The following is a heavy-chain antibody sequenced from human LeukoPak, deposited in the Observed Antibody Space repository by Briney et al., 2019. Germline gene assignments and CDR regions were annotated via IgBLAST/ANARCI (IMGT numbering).Heavy chain of an antibody. Sequence: GESLKISCKGSGYSFTNYWIGWVRQMPGKGLEWMGTISPGDSDTRYSPSFQGQVTMSADKSIRTAYLQWSSLKASDTAMYYCARQAVRYYDGSAFDYWGQGTLVTVSS. V-gene: IGHV5-51*01. CDR1: GYSFTNYW. D-gene: IGHD3-22*01. CDR2: ISPGDSDT. J-gene: IGHJ4*02. CDR3: ARQAVRYYDGSAFDY.